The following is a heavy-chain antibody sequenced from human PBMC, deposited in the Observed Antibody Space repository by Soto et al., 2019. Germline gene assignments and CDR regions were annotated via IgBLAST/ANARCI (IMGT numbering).Heavy chain of an antibody. CDR2: IHYFGST. CDR3: ARGGRYVGFDS. CDR1: GGSLNSSSHY. D-gene: IGHD1-26*01. V-gene: IGHV4-61*01. J-gene: IGHJ4*02. Sequence: SETLSLTCPVSGGSLNSSSHYWSLIRQPPGKGLEWIGYIHYFGSTKYNPSLESRVVISVDTSKNQFSLKVPSVTAADTALYFCARGGRYVGFDSWGQGARVTVSS.